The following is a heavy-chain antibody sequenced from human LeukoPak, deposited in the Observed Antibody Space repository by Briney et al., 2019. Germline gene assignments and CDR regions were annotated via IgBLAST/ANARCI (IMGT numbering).Heavy chain of an antibody. CDR3: ARVSGWPSRAAAGEAEYYYMDV. Sequence: GGSLRLSCAASGFAFSSYSMNWVRQAPGKGLEWVSSISSSSSYIYYADSVKGRFTISRDNAKNSLYLQMNSLRAEDTAVYYCARVSGWPSRAAAGEAEYYYMDVWGKGTTVTVSS. D-gene: IGHD6-13*01. CDR2: ISSSSSYI. V-gene: IGHV3-21*01. J-gene: IGHJ6*03. CDR1: GFAFSSYS.